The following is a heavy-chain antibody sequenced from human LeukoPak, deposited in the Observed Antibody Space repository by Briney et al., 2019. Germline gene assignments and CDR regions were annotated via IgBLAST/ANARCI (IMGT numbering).Heavy chain of an antibody. CDR1: GFTFSSYS. D-gene: IGHD2-8*01. J-gene: IGHJ3*02. Sequence: GGSLRLSCAASGFTFSSYSMNWVRQAPGKGLEWVSSISSSSSYIYYADSVKGRFTISRDNAKNSLYLQMNSLRAEDTAVYYCAKDLGLILYYAFDIWGQGTMVTVSS. V-gene: IGHV3-21*01. CDR3: AKDLGLILYYAFDI. CDR2: ISSSSSYI.